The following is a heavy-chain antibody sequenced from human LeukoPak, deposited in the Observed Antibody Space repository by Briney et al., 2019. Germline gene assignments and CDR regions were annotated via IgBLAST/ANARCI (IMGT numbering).Heavy chain of an antibody. V-gene: IGHV3-30*18. CDR3: AKIPTAGAGSTYY. CDR1: GFTFSSYG. CDR2: ISYGGSNK. J-gene: IGHJ4*02. D-gene: IGHD6-19*01. Sequence: PGGSLRLSCAASGFTFSSYGMHWVRQAPGKGLEWVAVISYGGSNKYYADSVKGRFTISRDNSKNTLYLQMNSLRAEDTAVCYCAKIPTAGAGSTYYWGQGTLVTVSS.